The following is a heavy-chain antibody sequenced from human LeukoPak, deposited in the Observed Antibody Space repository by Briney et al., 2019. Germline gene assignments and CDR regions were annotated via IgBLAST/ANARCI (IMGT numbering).Heavy chain of an antibody. CDR2: IDQSGST. V-gene: IGHV4-4*02. J-gene: IGHJ4*02. CDR3: TRNGDYCLDY. Sequence: SETLSLTCTVSGGSISSGDYYWSWVRQPPGKGLEWIGEIDQSGSTNYNPSLKSRVTISVDNSKNQFSLKLTSVTAADTAMYYCTRNGDYCLDYWGQGTLVTVSS. CDR1: GGSISSGDYY. D-gene: IGHD2-21*01.